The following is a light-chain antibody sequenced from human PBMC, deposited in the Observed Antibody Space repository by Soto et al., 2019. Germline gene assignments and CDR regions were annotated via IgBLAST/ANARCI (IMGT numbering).Light chain of an antibody. CDR2: GAS. CDR1: QAVGYN. Sequence: EVVMTQSPATLYVSPGERVTLSCRASQAVGYNLAWYQHKPGQAPRLLIYGASTRVTGIPTRFSGSGSGTEFTLTISSLQSEDFAIYYCQQSYTFGQGTKVEIK. CDR3: QQSYT. V-gene: IGKV3-15*01. J-gene: IGKJ2*01.